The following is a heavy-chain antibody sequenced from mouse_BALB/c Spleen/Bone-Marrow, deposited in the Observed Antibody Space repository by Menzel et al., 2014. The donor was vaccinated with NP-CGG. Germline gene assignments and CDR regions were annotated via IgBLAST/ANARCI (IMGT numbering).Heavy chain of an antibody. CDR2: INPESSTI. Sequence: EVMLVESGGGLVQPGGSLKFSCAASGFDFSRYWMSWVRQAPGKGLEWIGEINPESSTINYAPSLKYKFIISRDNAKNTLYLQMNKVRSEDTALYYCARPGYYGYFAYWGQGTTLTVSS. CDR1: GFDFSRYW. CDR3: ARPGYYGYFAY. D-gene: IGHD2-3*01. V-gene: IGHV4-1*02. J-gene: IGHJ2*01.